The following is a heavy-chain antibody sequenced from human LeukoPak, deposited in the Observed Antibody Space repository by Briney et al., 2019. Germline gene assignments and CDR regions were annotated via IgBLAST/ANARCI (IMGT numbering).Heavy chain of an antibody. D-gene: IGHD1-26*01. CDR2: VYHTGGT. CDR3: AREEGATQDAN. V-gene: IGHV4-38-2*02. Sequence: SETLSLTCTVSGFSISSGYYWAWIRHPPGKGLEWIGSVYHTGGTYYNPSLKSRVTISVDKSRNQFSLRLSSVTAADTAVYYCAREEGATQDANWGQGTLVLVSS. CDR1: GFSISSGYY. J-gene: IGHJ4*02.